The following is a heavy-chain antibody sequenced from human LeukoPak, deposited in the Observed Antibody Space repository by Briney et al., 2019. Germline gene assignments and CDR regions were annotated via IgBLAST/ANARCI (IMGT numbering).Heavy chain of an antibody. D-gene: IGHD3-10*01. Sequence: GGSLRLSCAASGFTFSSYAMSWVRQAPGKGLEWVSAISGSGGSTYYADSVKGRFTISRDNSKNTLYLQMNSLRAEDTAVYYCAKHYDHYYYGSGIDYWGQGTLVTVSS. CDR3: AKHYDHYYYGSGIDY. V-gene: IGHV3-23*01. CDR1: GFTFSSYA. CDR2: ISGSGGST. J-gene: IGHJ4*02.